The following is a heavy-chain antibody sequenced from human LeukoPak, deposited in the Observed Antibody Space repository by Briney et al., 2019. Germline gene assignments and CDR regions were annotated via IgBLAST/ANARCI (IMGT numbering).Heavy chain of an antibody. CDR3: AREILRFDI. CDR1: GYSFNNQG. J-gene: IGHJ3*02. CDR2: INTDSGNP. Sequence: ASVKVSCTASGYSFNNQGMNWVRQAPGQGLEWMGWINTDSGNPTYAQGFTGRFVFSLDSSVSTAYLQISNLMPEDTAKYYCAREILRFDIWGQGTMVIVSS. V-gene: IGHV7-4-1*02.